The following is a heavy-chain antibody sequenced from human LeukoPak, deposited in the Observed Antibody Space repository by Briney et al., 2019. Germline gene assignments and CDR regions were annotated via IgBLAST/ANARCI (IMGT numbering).Heavy chain of an antibody. J-gene: IGHJ6*03. CDR2: IYPSDSHT. D-gene: IGHD3-16*02. CDR1: GYTFPIYW. V-gene: IGHV5-51*01. Sequence: GESLQISCQGSGYTFPIYWIGWVRQTPGKGLEWMGIIYPSDSHTIYSPSFQGHVTASADKSISTAYLQWSSLKASDTDIYYCVRHYRPPQDSRAAKPTGYYYYYMDVWGTGTTVIVSS. CDR3: VRHYRPPQDSRAAKPTGYYYYYMDV.